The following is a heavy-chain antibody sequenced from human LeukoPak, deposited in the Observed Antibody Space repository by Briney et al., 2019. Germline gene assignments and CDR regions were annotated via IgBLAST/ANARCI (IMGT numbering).Heavy chain of an antibody. J-gene: IGHJ4*02. CDR1: GFTFSSYA. Sequence: GGSLRLSCAASGFTFSSYAMHWVRQAPGKGLEWVAVISYDGSNKYYADSVKGRFTISRDNSKNTLHLQMNSLRAEDTAVYYCARPDYSDYVAFDYWGQGTLVTVSS. D-gene: IGHD4-11*01. CDR3: ARPDYSDYVAFDY. V-gene: IGHV3-30-3*01. CDR2: ISYDGSNK.